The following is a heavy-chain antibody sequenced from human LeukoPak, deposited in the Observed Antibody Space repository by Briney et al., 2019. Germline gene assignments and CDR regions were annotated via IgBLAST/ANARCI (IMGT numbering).Heavy chain of an antibody. V-gene: IGHV4-34*01. CDR2: INHSGST. D-gene: IGHD2-15*01. CDR3: ARGGIGKVVVAATRGIYYYYYGMDV. J-gene: IGHJ6*02. CDR1: GGSFSGYY. Sequence: SETLSLTCAVYGGSFSGYYWSWIRQPPGKGLEWIGGINHSGSTNYNPSLKSRVTISVDTSKNQFSLKLSSVTAADTAVYYCARGGIGKVVVAATRGIYYYYYGMDVWGQGTTVTVSS.